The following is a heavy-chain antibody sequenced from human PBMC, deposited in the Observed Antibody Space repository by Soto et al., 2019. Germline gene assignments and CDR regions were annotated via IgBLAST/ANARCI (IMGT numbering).Heavy chain of an antibody. CDR1: GFTFSSYA. CDR2: ISGGGGST. V-gene: IGHV3-23*01. CDR3: AKVYDSSGYYYEDAFDI. J-gene: IGHJ3*02. D-gene: IGHD3-22*01. Sequence: EVQLLESGGGLVQPGGSLRLSCAASGFTFSSYAMSWVRQAPGKGLEWVSAISGGGGSTYYADSVKGRFTISRDNSKNTLYLQMNSLRAEDTAVYYCAKVYDSSGYYYEDAFDIWGQGTMVTVSS.